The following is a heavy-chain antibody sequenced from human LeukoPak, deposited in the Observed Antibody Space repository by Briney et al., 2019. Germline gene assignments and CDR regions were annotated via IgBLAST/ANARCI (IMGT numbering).Heavy chain of an antibody. V-gene: IGHV3-30*02. Sequence: GGSLRLSCAASGFTFSGYGMHWVRQAPGKGLEWVAVIWYDGSNKYYADSVKGRFTISRDNSKNTLYLQMNSLRAEDTAVYYCAKDISAIAALDYWGQGTLVTVSS. D-gene: IGHD6-6*01. CDR3: AKDISAIAALDY. CDR1: GFTFSGYG. J-gene: IGHJ4*02. CDR2: IWYDGSNK.